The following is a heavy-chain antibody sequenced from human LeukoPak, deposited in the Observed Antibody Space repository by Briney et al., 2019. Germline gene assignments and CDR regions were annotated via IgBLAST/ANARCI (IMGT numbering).Heavy chain of an antibody. J-gene: IGHJ5*02. D-gene: IGHD3-10*01. CDR3: ARDLITMARGVILTSPGSFDP. V-gene: IGHV1-46*01. CDR1: GYTFTSYY. CDR2: INPSGCST. Sequence: GASVKVSCKASGYTFTSYYMHWVRQAPGQGLEWMGIINPSGCSTSYAQKFQGRVTMTRDTSTSTVYMELSSLRSEDTAVYYCARDLITMARGVILTSPGSFDPWGQGTLVTVSS.